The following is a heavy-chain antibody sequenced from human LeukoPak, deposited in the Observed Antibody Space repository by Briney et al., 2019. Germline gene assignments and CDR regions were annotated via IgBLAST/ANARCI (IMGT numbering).Heavy chain of an antibody. V-gene: IGHV4-59*01. Sequence: SETLPLTCSVTGASINNYLWSWIRQPPGKGLEGIAYISYSESTNYNLSLKSRVTISLDTSKYQFSLKLSSVTAADTAVYYCAREAIAMIGGERLSGWFDSWGQGTLVTVSS. D-gene: IGHD3-10*01. J-gene: IGHJ5*01. CDR1: GASINNYL. CDR3: AREAIAMIGGERLSGWFDS. CDR2: ISYSEST.